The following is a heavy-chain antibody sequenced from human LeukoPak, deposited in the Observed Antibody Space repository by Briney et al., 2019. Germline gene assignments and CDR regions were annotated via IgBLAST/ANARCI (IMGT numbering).Heavy chain of an antibody. V-gene: IGHV3-30-3*01. CDR2: MSYDGSNK. CDR3: ARGGVYCSGGSCYEAFDI. D-gene: IGHD2-15*01. Sequence: GGSLRLSCAASGFTFSSYAMHWVRQAPGKGLEWVAVMSYDGSNKYYADSVKGRFTISRDNSKNTLYLQMNSLRAEDTAVYYCARGGVYCSGGSCYEAFDIWGQGTMVTVSS. CDR1: GFTFSSYA. J-gene: IGHJ3*02.